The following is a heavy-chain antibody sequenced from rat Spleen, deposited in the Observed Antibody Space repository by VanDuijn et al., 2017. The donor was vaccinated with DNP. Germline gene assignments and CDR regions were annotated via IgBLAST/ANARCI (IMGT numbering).Heavy chain of an antibody. J-gene: IGHJ3*01. CDR2: INKDSSTI. CDR1: GFNLNDFW. CDR3: IRAGYYGYMAY. D-gene: IGHD1-7*01. Sequence: EVKLVESGGGLVQPGRSLKLSCAASGFNLNDFWMGWVRQAPGKGLEWIGEINKDSSTINYTPSLKDRFSISRDNAQNTLYLQMSKLGSEDTAIFYYIRAGYYGYMAYWGQGTLVTVSS. V-gene: IGHV4-2*01.